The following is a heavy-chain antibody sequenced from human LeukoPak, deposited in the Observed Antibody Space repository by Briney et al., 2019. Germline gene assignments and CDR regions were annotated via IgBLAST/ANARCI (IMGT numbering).Heavy chain of an antibody. CDR1: GGSISSYY. CDR3: AREGWYYYDSSGENAFDI. J-gene: IGHJ3*02. Sequence: PSETLSLTCTVSGGSISSYYWSWLRQPPGKGLEWIGYIYYSGSTYYNPSLKSRVTISVDTSKNQFSLKLSSVTAADTAVYYCAREGWYYYDSSGENAFDIWGQGTMVTVSS. V-gene: IGHV4-59*01. D-gene: IGHD3-22*01. CDR2: IYYSGST.